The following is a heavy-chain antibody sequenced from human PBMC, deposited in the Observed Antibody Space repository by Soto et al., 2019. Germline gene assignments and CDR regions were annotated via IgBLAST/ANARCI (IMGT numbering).Heavy chain of an antibody. D-gene: IGHD6-13*01. CDR2: IKQDGSEK. V-gene: IGHV3-7*01. Sequence: GGSLRLSCAASGFTFSSYWMSWVRQAPGKGLEWVANIKQDGSEKYYVDSVKGRFTISRDNAKNSLYLQMNSLRAEDTAVYYCARDTRYSSSWYSLSYYYYYMDVWGKGTTVTVSS. CDR1: GFTFSSYW. J-gene: IGHJ6*03. CDR3: ARDTRYSSSWYSLSYYYYYMDV.